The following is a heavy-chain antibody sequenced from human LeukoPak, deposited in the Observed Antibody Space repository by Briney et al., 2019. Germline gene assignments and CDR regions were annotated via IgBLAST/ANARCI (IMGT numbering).Heavy chain of an antibody. CDR2: IYPGDSDT. D-gene: IGHD3-9*01. CDR3: ARGDYDILTGYSA. Sequence: GESLKISCKGSGYSFTSYWIGWVRQMPGKGLEWMGIIYPGDSDTRYSPSFQGQVTISADKSISTAYLQWSSLEASDTAMYYCARGDYDILTGYSAWGQGTLVTVSS. V-gene: IGHV5-51*01. J-gene: IGHJ5*02. CDR1: GYSFTSYW.